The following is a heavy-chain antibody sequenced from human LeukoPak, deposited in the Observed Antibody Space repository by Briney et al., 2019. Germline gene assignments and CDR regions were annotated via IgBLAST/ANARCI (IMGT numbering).Heavy chain of an antibody. J-gene: IGHJ6*03. CDR3: ARAAVNLHPNHYYYMDV. V-gene: IGHV1-8*01. CDR1: GYTFTSYD. Sequence: ASVKVSCKASGYTFTSYDINWVRQATGQGLERMGWMNPCNGNTGYAQKFEGRAIMTRDTSISTAYLELSSLTSEDTAVYYCARAAVNLHPNHYYYMDVWGKGTTVTVSS. CDR2: MNPCNGNT.